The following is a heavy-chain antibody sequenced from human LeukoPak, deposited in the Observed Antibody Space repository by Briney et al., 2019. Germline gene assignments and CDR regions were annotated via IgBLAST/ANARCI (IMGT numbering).Heavy chain of an antibody. D-gene: IGHD4-23*01. CDR1: GGSISSSSYY. Sequence: PSETLSLTCTVSGGSISSSSYYWGWIRQPPGKGLEWIGSIYYSGSTYYNPSLKSRVTISVDTSKNQFSLKLSSVTAADPAVYECARQIGKKGQLWGQGTLVTVSS. CDR3: ARQIGKKGQL. V-gene: IGHV4-39*01. CDR2: IYYSGST. J-gene: IGHJ4*02.